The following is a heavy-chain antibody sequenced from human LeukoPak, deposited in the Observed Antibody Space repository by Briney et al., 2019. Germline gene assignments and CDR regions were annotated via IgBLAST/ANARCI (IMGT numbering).Heavy chain of an antibody. J-gene: IGHJ4*02. V-gene: IGHV1-69*05. CDR1: GGTFSSYA. CDR3: ASLEYDFWSGYYPY. D-gene: IGHD3-3*01. Sequence: VASVKVSCKASGGTFSSYAISWVRQAPGQGLEGMGGIIPIFGTANYAQKFQGRVTITTDESTSTAYMELSSLRSEDTAVYYCASLEYDFWSGYYPYWGQGTLVTVSS. CDR2: IIPIFGTA.